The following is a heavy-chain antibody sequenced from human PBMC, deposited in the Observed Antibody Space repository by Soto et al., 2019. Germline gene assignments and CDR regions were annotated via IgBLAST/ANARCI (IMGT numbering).Heavy chain of an antibody. V-gene: IGHV1-69*01. CDR1: GGTFGTYV. J-gene: IGHJ5*01. Sequence: QVQLVQSGAEVKRPGSSVKVSCKASGGTFGTYVIAWVRQAPGQGLEWMGGIIPIVGAAISTHKFQGRLTMTADESTDTVCMELSNLRSEYTAFYFCARYPGVLDDQWGGWFDSCGQGSLATVSS. D-gene: IGHD2-8*01. CDR3: ARYPGVLDDQWGGWFDS. CDR2: IIPIVGAA.